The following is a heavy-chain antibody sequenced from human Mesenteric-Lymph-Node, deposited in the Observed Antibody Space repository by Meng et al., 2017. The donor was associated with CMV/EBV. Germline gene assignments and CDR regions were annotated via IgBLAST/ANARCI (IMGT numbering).Heavy chain of an antibody. CDR1: GFTFSDYY. V-gene: IGHV3-11*04. CDR2: ISHSGSNT. D-gene: IGHD2-2*01. J-gene: IGHJ4*02. Sequence: GESLKISCAASGFTFSDYYMSWIRQAPGKGLEWLSYISHSGSNTYYSDSVKGRFTISRDNAKNSLYLQMNSLRAEDTAVYYCANLGHCSSTSCYWGQGTLVTVSS. CDR3: ANLGHCSSTSCY.